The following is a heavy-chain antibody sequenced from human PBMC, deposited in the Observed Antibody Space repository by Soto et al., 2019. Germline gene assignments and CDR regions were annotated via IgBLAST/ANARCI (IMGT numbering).Heavy chain of an antibody. CDR3: ARTVRVEGTFDP. CDR1: GGSIRSYY. D-gene: IGHD1-1*01. Sequence: SETLSLTCTVSGGSIRSYYWSWIRQSPGMGLECIGYISYSGSTNYNPSLKSRVTMSVDTSKNQVSLKLSSVTTADTAVYYCARTVRVEGTFDPWGQGTLVTVSS. V-gene: IGHV4-59*01. CDR2: ISYSGST. J-gene: IGHJ5*02.